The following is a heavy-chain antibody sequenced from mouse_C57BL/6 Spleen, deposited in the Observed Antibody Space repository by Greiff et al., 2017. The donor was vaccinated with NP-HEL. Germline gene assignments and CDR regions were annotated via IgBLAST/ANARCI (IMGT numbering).Heavy chain of an antibody. D-gene: IGHD3-2*02. CDR1: GFNIKDYY. J-gene: IGHJ2*01. Sequence: VQLQQSGAELVKPGASVKLSCTASGFNIKDYYMHWVKQRTEQGLEWIGRIDPADGETKYVPKFQGKATITADTSSNTACLQLSSLTSEDTAVYYCVETAQATGYFGYWGQGTTLSVSS. V-gene: IGHV14-2*01. CDR3: VETAQATGYFGY. CDR2: IDPADGET.